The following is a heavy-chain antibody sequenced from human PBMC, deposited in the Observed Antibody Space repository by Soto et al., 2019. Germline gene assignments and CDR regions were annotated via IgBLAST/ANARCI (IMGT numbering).Heavy chain of an antibody. CDR1: GFTFSSSA. V-gene: IGHV1-58*01. Sequence: GPSVKVCCKDSGFTFSSSAVQWVRQARGQRLEWIGWIVVGSGNTNYAQKFHERVTITRDMSTSTAYMELSSLRSEDTAVYYCGRASSGYSPFDYWGQGTLVTVSS. D-gene: IGHD3-22*01. CDR3: GRASSGYSPFDY. J-gene: IGHJ4*02. CDR2: IVVGSGNT.